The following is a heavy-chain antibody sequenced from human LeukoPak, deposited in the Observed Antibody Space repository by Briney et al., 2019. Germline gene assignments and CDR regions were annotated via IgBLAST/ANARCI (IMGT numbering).Heavy chain of an antibody. CDR1: GFTFSDYY. CDR3: AREKIYGSGSFDY. CDR2: ISSSGSTI. J-gene: IGHJ4*02. Sequence: GGSLRLSCAASGFTFSDYYMSWIRQAPGKGLEWVSYISSSGSTIYYEDSVKGRFTISRDNAKNALYLQMNSLRAEDTAVYYCAREKIYGSGSFDYWGQGTLVTVSS. D-gene: IGHD3-10*01. V-gene: IGHV3-11*01.